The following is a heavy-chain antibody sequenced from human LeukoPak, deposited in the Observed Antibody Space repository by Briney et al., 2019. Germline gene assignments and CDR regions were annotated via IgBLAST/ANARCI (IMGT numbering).Heavy chain of an antibody. CDR2: IYPGDSDT. Sequence: PGESLKISCKGSGYSFTSYWIGWVRQMPRKGLEWIGIIYPGDSDTRYSPSFQGQVTISADKSISTAYLQWSSLKASDTAMYYCARQRTPMIVVALFDYWGEGTLVTVSS. CDR3: ARQRTPMIVVALFDY. J-gene: IGHJ4*02. D-gene: IGHD3-22*01. CDR1: GYSFTSYW. V-gene: IGHV5-51*01.